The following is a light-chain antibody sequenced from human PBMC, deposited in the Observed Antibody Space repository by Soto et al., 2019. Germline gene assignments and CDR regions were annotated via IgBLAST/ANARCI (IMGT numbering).Light chain of an antibody. V-gene: IGKV1-5*03. CDR3: QQYNNYSPYT. Sequence: DIQMTQSPSTLSASVGDRVAITCRASQSISSWLAWYQQKPGKAPKLLIYKASSLGSGVPSRFSGSGSRTEFTLTISSLQPDDFATYYCQQYNNYSPYTFGQGTKLEIK. CDR2: KAS. CDR1: QSISSW. J-gene: IGKJ2*01.